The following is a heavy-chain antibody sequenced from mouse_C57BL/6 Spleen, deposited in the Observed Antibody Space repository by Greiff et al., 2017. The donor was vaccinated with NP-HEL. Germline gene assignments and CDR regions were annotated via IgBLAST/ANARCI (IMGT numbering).Heavy chain of an antibody. J-gene: IGHJ3*01. CDR3: ASPTGHATFFAY. D-gene: IGHD3-2*02. CDR2: IHPSDSDT. V-gene: IGHV1-74*01. Sequence: QVQLQQPGAELVKPGASVKVSCKASGYTFTSYWMHWVKQRPGQGLEWIGRIHPSDSDTNYNQKFKGKATLTVDKSSSTAYMQLSSLISEDSAVYYGASPTGHATFFAYWGQGTLVTVSA. CDR1: GYTFTSYW.